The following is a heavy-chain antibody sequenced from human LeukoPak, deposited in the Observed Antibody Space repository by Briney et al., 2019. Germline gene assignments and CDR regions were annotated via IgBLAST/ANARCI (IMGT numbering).Heavy chain of an antibody. J-gene: IGHJ5*02. CDR2: IYYSGST. D-gene: IGHD6-6*01. Sequence: PSETLSLTCTVSGGSISSGGYYWSWIRQHPGKGLEWIGYIYYSGSTYYNPSLKSRVTISVDTSKNQFSLKLSSVTAADTAVYYCARDRRGLVAGAKANWSDPWGQGTLVTVSS. V-gene: IGHV4-31*03. CDR3: ARDRRGLVAGAKANWSDP. CDR1: GGSISSGGYY.